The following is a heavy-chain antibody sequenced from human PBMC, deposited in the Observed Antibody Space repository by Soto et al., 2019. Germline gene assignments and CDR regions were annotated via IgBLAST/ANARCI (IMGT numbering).Heavy chain of an antibody. D-gene: IGHD3-22*01. J-gene: IGHJ4*02. V-gene: IGHV3-30-3*01. CDR2: ISYDGSNK. CDR1: GLTFSSYA. CDR3: ARVSYYDSSGYYDY. Sequence: PGGSLRLSCAASGLTFSSYAMHWVRQAPGKGLEWVAVISYDGSNKYYADSVKGRFTISRDNSKNTLYLQMNSLRAEDTAVYYCARVSYYDSSGYYDYWGQGTLVTVSS.